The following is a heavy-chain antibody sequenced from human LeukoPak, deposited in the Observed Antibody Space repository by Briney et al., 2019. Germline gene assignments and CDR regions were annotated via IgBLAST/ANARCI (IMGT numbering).Heavy chain of an antibody. CDR1: GGSISSGDYY. CDR2: IYYSGST. V-gene: IGHV4-30-4*01. CDR3: ASVTIFGVVMAFDI. D-gene: IGHD3-3*01. J-gene: IGHJ3*02. Sequence: SETLSLTCTVSGGSISSGDYYWSWIRQPPGKGLEWIGYIYYSGSTYYNPSLKSRVTISVDTSKNQFSLKLSSVTAADTAVYYCASVTIFGVVMAFDIRGQGTMVTVSS.